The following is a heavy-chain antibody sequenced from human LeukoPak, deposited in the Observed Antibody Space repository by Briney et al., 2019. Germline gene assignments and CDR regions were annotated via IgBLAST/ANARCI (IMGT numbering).Heavy chain of an antibody. CDR1: GFTFSKYW. Sequence: GGSLRLSCAASGFTFSKYWMTWVRQAPGKGLEWVANINQDGSDKRYVDAVKGRFTSSRDNARNSLNLQMDSLRAEDTAVYFCARYCTSAKCNRGFDYWGQGTLVTVSS. V-gene: IGHV3-7*01. CDR2: INQDGSDK. J-gene: IGHJ4*02. CDR3: ARYCTSAKCNRGFDY. D-gene: IGHD2-2*01.